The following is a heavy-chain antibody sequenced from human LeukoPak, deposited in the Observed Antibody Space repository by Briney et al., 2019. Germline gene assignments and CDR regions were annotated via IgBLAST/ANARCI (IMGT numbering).Heavy chain of an antibody. CDR2: IKQDGSEK. Sequence: PGGSLRLSCAASGFTFSSYWMSWVRQAPGKGLEWVANIKQDGSEKYYVDSVKGRFTISRDNAKNSLYLQMNSLRAEDTAVYYCARDPLVVGRAFDIWGQGTMVTVSS. CDR1: GFTFSSYW. V-gene: IGHV3-7*01. J-gene: IGHJ3*02. CDR3: ARDPLVVGRAFDI. D-gene: IGHD2-21*01.